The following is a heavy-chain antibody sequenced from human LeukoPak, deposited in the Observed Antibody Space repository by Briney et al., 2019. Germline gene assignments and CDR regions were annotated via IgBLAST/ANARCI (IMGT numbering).Heavy chain of an antibody. V-gene: IGHV3-30*02. Sequence: GGSLRLSCAASGFTFSSYGMHWVRQAPGKGLEWVAFIRYDGSNKYYADSVKGRFTISRDNSKNTLYLQMNSLRAEDTAVYYCAKDKGYCSGGSCYGGNAFDIWGQGTMVTVSS. CDR1: GFTFSSYG. D-gene: IGHD2-15*01. CDR2: IRYDGSNK. J-gene: IGHJ3*02. CDR3: AKDKGYCSGGSCYGGNAFDI.